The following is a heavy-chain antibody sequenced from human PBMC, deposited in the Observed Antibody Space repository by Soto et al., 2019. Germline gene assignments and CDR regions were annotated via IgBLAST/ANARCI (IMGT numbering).Heavy chain of an antibody. Sequence: LSLTCTVSGGSVSSGSYYWSWIRQPPGKGLEWIGYIYYSGSTNYNPSLKSRVTISVDTSKNQFSLKPSSVTAADTAVYYCAGLAGLRLGELSDWGQGTLVTVSS. J-gene: IGHJ4*02. D-gene: IGHD3-16*02. CDR2: IYYSGST. CDR3: AGLAGLRLGELSD. CDR1: GGSVSSGSYY. V-gene: IGHV4-61*01.